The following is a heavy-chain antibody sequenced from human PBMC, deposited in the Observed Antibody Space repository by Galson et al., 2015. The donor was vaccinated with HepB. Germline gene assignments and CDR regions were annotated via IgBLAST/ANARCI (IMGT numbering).Heavy chain of an antibody. CDR3: ARLGAPYERSGYSKNWFDP. CDR1: GYSFTSYW. CDR2: SFPGDSDT. Sequence: QSGAEVKKPGESLKISCQGSGYSFTSYWIAWVRRMPGKGLEWMGISFPGDSDTRYSPSFQGQVTISVDKSNSIAYLQWSTLKAADTAMYYCARLGAPYERSGYSKNWFDPWGQGTLVTVSS. D-gene: IGHD3-22*01. V-gene: IGHV5-51*03. J-gene: IGHJ5*02.